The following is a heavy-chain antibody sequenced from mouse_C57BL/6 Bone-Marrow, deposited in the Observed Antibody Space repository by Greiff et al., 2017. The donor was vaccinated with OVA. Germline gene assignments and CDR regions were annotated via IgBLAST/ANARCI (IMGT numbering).Heavy chain of an antibody. CDR2: IDPANGNT. D-gene: IGHD2-3*01. CDR3: ARWNDGYYCFDV. Sequence: DVKLVESVAELVRPGASVKLSCTASGFNIKNTYMHWVKQRPEQGLEWIGRIDPANGNTKYAPKFQGKATITTDTSSNTAYLQLSSLTSEDTAVYYCARWNDGYYCFDVWGTGTTVTVSS. V-gene: IGHV14-3*01. CDR1: GFNIKNTY. J-gene: IGHJ1*03.